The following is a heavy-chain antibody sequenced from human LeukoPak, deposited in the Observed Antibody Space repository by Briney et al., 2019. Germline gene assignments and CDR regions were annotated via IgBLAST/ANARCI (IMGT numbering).Heavy chain of an antibody. CDR2: ISGSGGIT. Sequence: GGTLRLSCAASGFTFSSNAMSWVRQAPGKGLEWVSSISGSGGITYQADSVKGRFTISRDNSKNTLYLQMNSLRAEDTAVYYCAKDGGEYYDILTGYYPRLYYMDVWGKGTTVTISS. CDR1: GFTFSSNA. D-gene: IGHD3-9*01. V-gene: IGHV3-23*01. J-gene: IGHJ6*03. CDR3: AKDGGEYYDILTGYYPRLYYMDV.